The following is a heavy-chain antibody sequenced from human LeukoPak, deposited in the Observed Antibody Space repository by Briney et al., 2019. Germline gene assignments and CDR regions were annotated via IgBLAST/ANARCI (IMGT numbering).Heavy chain of an antibody. CDR3: VKGCSYTGCYTSDY. CDR1: GFTFNNYA. Sequence: PGGSLRLSCAASGFTFNNYAMTWVRQAPGKGLEWVSTISGSGDSTHYADSVKGRFTIPRDNSKNTLYMQMNSLRVEDTAVYYCVKGCSYTGCYTSDYWGQGTLVTVSS. J-gene: IGHJ4*02. D-gene: IGHD2-15*01. V-gene: IGHV3-23*01. CDR2: ISGSGDST.